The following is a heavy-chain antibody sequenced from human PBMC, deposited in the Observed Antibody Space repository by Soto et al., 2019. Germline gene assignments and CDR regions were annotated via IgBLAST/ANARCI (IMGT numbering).Heavy chain of an antibody. Sequence: SETLSLTCAVSGGSISSGGYSWSWIRQPPGKGLEWIGYIYHSGSTYYNPSLKSRVTISVDRSKNQFSLKLSSVTAADTAVYYCARGRYCSGGSCSLDYWGQGTLVTVSS. CDR3: ARGRYCSGGSCSLDY. V-gene: IGHV4-30-2*01. CDR1: GGSISSGGYS. CDR2: IYHSGST. J-gene: IGHJ4*02. D-gene: IGHD2-15*01.